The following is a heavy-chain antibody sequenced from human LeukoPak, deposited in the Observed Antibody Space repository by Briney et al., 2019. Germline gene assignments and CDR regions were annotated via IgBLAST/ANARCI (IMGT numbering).Heavy chain of an antibody. D-gene: IGHD3-3*01. V-gene: IGHV3-15*01. CDR2: IKSKSDGGTT. CDR1: GGSISSYY. Sequence: PSETLSLTCTVSGGSISSYYWSWIRQPAGKGLEWVGRIKSKSDGGTTDYAAPVKGRFTISREDSKNTLYLQMNSLKTEHTAVYYCTTDDLFLYDSEGLFDYWGQGTLVTVSS. CDR3: TTDDLFLYDSEGLFDY. J-gene: IGHJ4*02.